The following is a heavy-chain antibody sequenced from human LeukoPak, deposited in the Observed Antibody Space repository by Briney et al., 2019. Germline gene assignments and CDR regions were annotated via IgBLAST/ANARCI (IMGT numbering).Heavy chain of an antibody. Sequence: GGSLRLSCAASGFTFSSYAMSWVRQAPGKGLEWVGNIKEDGNEDYYVDSVEGRFVIFRDNAKNSLYLQMHSLRAEDTAVYYCTRGDRGYAESLYWGRGTLVTVSS. J-gene: IGHJ4*02. D-gene: IGHD5-12*01. CDR3: TRGDRGYAESLY. CDR1: GFTFSSYA. V-gene: IGHV3-7*05. CDR2: IKEDGNED.